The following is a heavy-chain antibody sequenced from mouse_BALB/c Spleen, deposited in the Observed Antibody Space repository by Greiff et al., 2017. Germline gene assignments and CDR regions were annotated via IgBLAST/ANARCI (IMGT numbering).Heavy chain of an antibody. CDR1: GFSLTSYG. CDR3: ARGDYGSSGWYFDV. J-gene: IGHJ1*01. D-gene: IGHD1-1*01. V-gene: IGHV2-9*02. Sequence: VQLKESGPGLVAPSQSLSITCTVSGFSLTSYGVHWVRQPPGKGLEWLGVIWAGGSTNYNSALMSRLSISKDNSKSQVFLKMNSLQTDDTAMYYCARGDYGSSGWYFDVWGAGTTVTVSS. CDR2: IWAGGST.